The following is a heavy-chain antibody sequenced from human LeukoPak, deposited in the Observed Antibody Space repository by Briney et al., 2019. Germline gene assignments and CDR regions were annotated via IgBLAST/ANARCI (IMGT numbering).Heavy chain of an antibody. Sequence: ASVKVSCKASGYTFTGYYMHWVRQAPGQGLEWMGWINPNSGGTNYAQNFQGRVTMTRDTSISTAYMELSRLRSDDTAVYYCARDRRELLTNWGQGTLVTVSS. CDR2: INPNSGGT. V-gene: IGHV1-2*02. CDR3: ARDRRELLTN. J-gene: IGHJ4*02. CDR1: GYTFTGYY. D-gene: IGHD1-26*01.